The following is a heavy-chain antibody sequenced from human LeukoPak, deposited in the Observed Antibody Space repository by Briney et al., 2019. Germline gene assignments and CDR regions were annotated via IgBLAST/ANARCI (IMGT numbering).Heavy chain of an antibody. CDR2: IHYSGST. CDR3: ARGRVVGAD. Sequence: TCTXXGASINNNFYWSWSRQPPGKGLEWLGCIHYSGSTNYNPSLMSRVTISRDTSKNQFSLKLNSVTAADTAVYYCARGRVVGADWGQGTLVTVPS. D-gene: IGHD2-15*01. V-gene: IGHV4-59*01. CDR1: GASINNNFY. J-gene: IGHJ4*02.